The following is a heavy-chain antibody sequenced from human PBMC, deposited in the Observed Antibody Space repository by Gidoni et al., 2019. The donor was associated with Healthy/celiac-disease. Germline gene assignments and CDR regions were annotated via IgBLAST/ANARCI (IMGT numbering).Heavy chain of an antibody. J-gene: IGHJ4*02. CDR3: ARDFTMIVVGGVVLDDY. CDR2: ISSSSSTI. Sequence: EVQLVESGGGLVQPGGSLRLSCAASGFTFSSYSMNWVRQAPGKGLEWVSYISSSSSTIYYADSVKGRFTISRDNAKNSLYLQMNSLRDEDTAVYYCARDFTMIVVGGVVLDDYWGQGTLVTVSS. V-gene: IGHV3-48*02. CDR1: GFTFSSYS. D-gene: IGHD3-22*01.